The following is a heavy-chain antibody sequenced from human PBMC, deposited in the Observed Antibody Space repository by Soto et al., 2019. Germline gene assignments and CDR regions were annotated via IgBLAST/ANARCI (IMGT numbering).Heavy chain of an antibody. V-gene: IGHV1-8*01. D-gene: IGHD6-19*01. CDR2: MQPSTGRT. CDR3: ARGLSAGLEY. J-gene: IGHJ4*02. Sequence: RASVKVSFQASRYSFTRLDINWVRQTAGQGREWMGWMQPSTGRTGYAQKFQGRVTMTIDTSINTAYMDLTTLTSDDTAFYYCARGLSAGLEYLGQGTLGTVLL. CDR1: RYSFTRLD.